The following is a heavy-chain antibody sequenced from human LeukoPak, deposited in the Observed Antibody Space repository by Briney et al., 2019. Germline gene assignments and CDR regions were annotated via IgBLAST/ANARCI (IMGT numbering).Heavy chain of an antibody. CDR2: VSSSSSTI. V-gene: IGHV3-48*01. Sequence: PGGSLRLSSAASGFTFSRYSMNWVRQAPGKGLEWVSYVSSSSSTIYYGDSVRGRFTVSRDNANNLLYLQMNSLRAEDTAVYYCAGGESEYTSSGDFAYWGQGTLATVSS. CDR3: AGGESEYTSSGDFAY. J-gene: IGHJ4*02. D-gene: IGHD6-6*01. CDR1: GFTFSRYS.